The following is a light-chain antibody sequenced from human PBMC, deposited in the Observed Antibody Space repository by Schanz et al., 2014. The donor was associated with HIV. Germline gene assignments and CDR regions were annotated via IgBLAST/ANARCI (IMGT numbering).Light chain of an antibody. J-gene: IGLJ2*01. CDR3: SSYAGSNTVV. V-gene: IGLV2-14*03. CDR1: SSDVGGYNY. Sequence: QSALTQPASVSGSPGQSITISCIGSSSDVGGYNYVSWYHQHPGKAPKLIIYGVANRPSGVPDRFSGSKSGNTASLTVSGLQADDEADYYCSSYAGSNTVVFGGGTKLTGL. CDR2: GVA.